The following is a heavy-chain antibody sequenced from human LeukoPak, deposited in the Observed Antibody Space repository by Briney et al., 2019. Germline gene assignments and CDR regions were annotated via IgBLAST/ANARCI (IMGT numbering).Heavy chain of an antibody. Sequence: GGSLRLSCAASGFTFSNYWMHSVRQAPGKGLVWVSRINSDGSSTTSADSVKGRFTISRDNAKNTLYLQTNSLSAEDAAVYYCAKGGATVIDYWGQGTLVTVSS. CDR2: INSDGSST. V-gene: IGHV3-74*01. CDR1: GFTFSNYW. J-gene: IGHJ4*02. CDR3: AKGGATVIDY. D-gene: IGHD4-17*01.